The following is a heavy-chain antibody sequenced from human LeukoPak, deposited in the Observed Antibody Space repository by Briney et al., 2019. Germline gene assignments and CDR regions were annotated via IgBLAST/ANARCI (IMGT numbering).Heavy chain of an antibody. D-gene: IGHD1-26*01. CDR3: ARELGLYWFDP. CDR1: GFTFSSYA. Sequence: GGSLRLSCAASGFTFSSYAMHWVRQAPGKGLEYVSAISSNGGNTYYANSVKGRSTISRDNSKNTLYLQMGSLRAEDMAVYYCARELGLYWFDPWGQGTLVTVSS. V-gene: IGHV3-64*01. CDR2: ISSNGGNT. J-gene: IGHJ5*02.